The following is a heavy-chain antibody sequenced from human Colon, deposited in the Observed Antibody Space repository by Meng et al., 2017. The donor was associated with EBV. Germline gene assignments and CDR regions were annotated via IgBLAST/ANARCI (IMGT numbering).Heavy chain of an antibody. Sequence: GQRQGAGPGLVGHSQPLSLTCTVSGGSMSSGNYYWSWIRQPPGKGLEWIGYIHHSGSAYYNPSLKSRVSISVDTSKNQFSLNLNSMTAADTAVYYCASFDHIPRRNYFDYWGQGTLVTVSS. CDR3: ASFDHIPRRNYFDY. D-gene: IGHD2-21*01. J-gene: IGHJ4*02. V-gene: IGHV4-30-4*01. CDR1: GGSMSSGNYY. CDR2: IHHSGSA.